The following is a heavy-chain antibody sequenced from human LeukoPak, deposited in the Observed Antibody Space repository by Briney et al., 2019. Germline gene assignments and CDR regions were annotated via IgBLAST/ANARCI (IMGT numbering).Heavy chain of an antibody. CDR1: GGSISSYY. CDR2: IYYSGST. V-gene: IGHV4-59*08. J-gene: IGHJ1*01. Sequence: PSETLSLTCTVSGGSISSYYWSWIRQPPGKGLEWIGYIYYSGSTNYNPSLKSRVTISVDTSKNQFSLKLRSVTGADTAVYYCARPYNSGWNHMADFQHWGQGTLVIVSS. CDR3: ARPYNSGWNHMADFQH. D-gene: IGHD6-19*01.